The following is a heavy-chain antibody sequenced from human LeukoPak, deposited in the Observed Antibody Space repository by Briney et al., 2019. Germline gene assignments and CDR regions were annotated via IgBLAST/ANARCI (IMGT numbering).Heavy chain of an antibody. CDR2: INGGGGAT. J-gene: IGHJ4*02. V-gene: IGHV3-23*01. D-gene: IGHD3-10*01. CDR3: AKANPTSRGVNFDY. Sequence: GGSLRLSCAAFGFTFSGSAVSWVRQAPGKGLEWLSTINGGGGATYYADSVTGRFTISSDASQNTLYLLMNSLRTEDTAVYYCAKANPTSRGVNFDYWGLGTLVTVSS. CDR1: GFTFSGSA.